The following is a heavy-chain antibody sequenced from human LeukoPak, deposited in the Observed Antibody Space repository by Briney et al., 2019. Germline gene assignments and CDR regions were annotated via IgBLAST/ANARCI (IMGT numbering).Heavy chain of an antibody. D-gene: IGHD2-15*01. J-gene: IGHJ4*02. V-gene: IGHV3-30*03. CDR2: ISYDGSNK. Sequence: PGGSLRLSCAASGFTFSSYGMHWVRQAPGKGLEWVAVISYDGSNKYYADSVKGRFTISRDNAKNTLYLQMNSLRAGDTAVYYCASTPNGVAAIYFDYWGQGILVTVSS. CDR1: GFTFSSYG. CDR3: ASTPNGVAAIYFDY.